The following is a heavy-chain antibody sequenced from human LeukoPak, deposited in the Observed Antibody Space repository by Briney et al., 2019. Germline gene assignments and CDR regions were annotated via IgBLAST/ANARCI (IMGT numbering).Heavy chain of an antibody. CDR1: GFTFSTYS. V-gene: IGHV3-30-3*02. Sequence: GGSLRLSCAASGFTFSTYSIHWVLQAPGKGLEWVAMVSYDGSNKYYADSVKGRFTISRDNSENTLYLQINSLSADDTAVYYCAKYRAPVGFDFWGQGTLVTVSS. D-gene: IGHD1-14*01. J-gene: IGHJ4*02. CDR3: AKYRAPVGFDF. CDR2: VSYDGSNK.